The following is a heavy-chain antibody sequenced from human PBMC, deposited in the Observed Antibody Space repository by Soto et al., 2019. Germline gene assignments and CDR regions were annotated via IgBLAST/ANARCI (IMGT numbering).Heavy chain of an antibody. CDR3: ARGECSSNYCFTRWALDI. CDR1: GGSFSYYY. V-gene: IGHV4-34*01. D-gene: IGHD2-2*01. CDR2: ISHSGST. Sequence: SETLSLTCAVYGGSFSYYYWTWIRQTPGKGLEWIGEISHSGSTNYKPSLKSRVIISADPSKKQFSLNLTSVTAADSGVYYCARGECSSNYCFTRWALDIWGQGTAVTVSS. J-gene: IGHJ3*02.